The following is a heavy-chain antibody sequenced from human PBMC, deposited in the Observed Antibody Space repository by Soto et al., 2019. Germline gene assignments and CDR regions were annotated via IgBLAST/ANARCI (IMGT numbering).Heavy chain of an antibody. Sequence: GGSLRLSCAASGFTFSSYGMHWVRQAPGKGLEWVAVIWYDGSNKYYADSVKGRFTISRDNSKNTLYLQMNSLRAEDTAVYYCARVAYCGGDCYSDYYYYMDVWGKGTTVTVSS. CDR3: ARVAYCGGDCYSDYYYYMDV. CDR1: GFTFSSYG. J-gene: IGHJ6*03. D-gene: IGHD2-21*01. CDR2: IWYDGSNK. V-gene: IGHV3-33*01.